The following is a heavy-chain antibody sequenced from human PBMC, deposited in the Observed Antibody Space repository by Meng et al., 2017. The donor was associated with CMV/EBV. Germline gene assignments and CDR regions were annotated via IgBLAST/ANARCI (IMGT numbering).Heavy chain of an antibody. CDR2: IRYDGSNK. CDR3: AKDRGSGWYVFDY. J-gene: IGHJ4*02. CDR1: GLTFSSYG. D-gene: IGHD6-19*01. V-gene: IGHV3-30*02. Sequence: VQLVESGGCVGQPGGSRRLSCAASGLTFSSYGMHWVRQAPGKGLEWVAFIRYDGSNKYYADSVKGRFTISRDNSKNTLYLQMNSLRAEDTAVYYCAKDRGSGWYVFDYWGQGTLVTVSS.